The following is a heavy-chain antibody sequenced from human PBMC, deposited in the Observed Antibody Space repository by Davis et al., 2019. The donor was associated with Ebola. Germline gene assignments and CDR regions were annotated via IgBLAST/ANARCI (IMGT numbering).Heavy chain of an antibody. Sequence: GESLKISCAASGFTVSSNYMSWVRQAPGKGLEWVSVIYSGGSTYYADSVKGRFTISRDNSKNTLYLQMNSLRAEDTAVYYCAKDMRSAVPGTPDYWGPGTRVTVSS. V-gene: IGHV3-66*01. CDR2: IYSGGST. J-gene: IGHJ4*02. CDR3: AKDMRSAVPGTPDY. D-gene: IGHD6-19*01. CDR1: GFTVSSNY.